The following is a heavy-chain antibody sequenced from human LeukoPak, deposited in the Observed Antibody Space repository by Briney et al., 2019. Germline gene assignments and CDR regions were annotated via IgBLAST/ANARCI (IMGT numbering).Heavy chain of an antibody. V-gene: IGHV1-69*05. CDR1: GGTFSSYA. J-gene: IGHJ6*03. D-gene: IGHD5-18*01. CDR2: IIPIFGTA. CDR3: ANGEIQHHALYYYYYMDV. Sequence: SVKVSCKASGGTFSSYAISWVRQAAGQGLEWMGGIIPIFGTANYAQKFQGRVTITTDESTSTAYMELSSLRSEDTAVYYCANGEIQHHALYYYYYMDVWGKGTTVTVSS.